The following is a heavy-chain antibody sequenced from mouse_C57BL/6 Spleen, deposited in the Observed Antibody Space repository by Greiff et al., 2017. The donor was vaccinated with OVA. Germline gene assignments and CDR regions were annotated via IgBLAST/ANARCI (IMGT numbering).Heavy chain of an antibody. CDR3: TRDGTTVVATDWYFDV. CDR1: GFTFSSYA. Sequence: EVQLVESGEGLVKPGGSLKLSCAASGFTFSSYAMSWVRQTPEKRLEWVAYISSGGDYIYYADTVKGRFTISRDNARNTLYLQMSSLKSEDTAMYYCTRDGTTVVATDWYFDVWGTGTTVTVSS. J-gene: IGHJ1*03. D-gene: IGHD1-1*01. CDR2: ISSGGDYI. V-gene: IGHV5-9-1*02.